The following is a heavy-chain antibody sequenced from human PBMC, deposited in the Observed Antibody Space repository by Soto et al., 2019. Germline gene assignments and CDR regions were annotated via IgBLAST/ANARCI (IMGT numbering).Heavy chain of an antibody. CDR3: ARGDWNPPLGY. V-gene: IGHV4-4*02. CDR1: GGSISSSNW. CDR2: IYHSGST. D-gene: IGHD1-1*01. J-gene: IGHJ4*02. Sequence: QVQLQESGPGLVKPSGTLSLTCAVSGGSISSSNWWSWVRQPPGKGLEWIGEIYHSGSTNYNPSLKCRVPISVDTSKSHFSLKLSSVTAADTAVYYCARGDWNPPLGYWGQGTLVTVSS.